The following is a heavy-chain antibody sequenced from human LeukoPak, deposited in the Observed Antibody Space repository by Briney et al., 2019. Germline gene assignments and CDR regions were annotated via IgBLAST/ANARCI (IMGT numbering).Heavy chain of an antibody. V-gene: IGHV3-23*01. CDR2: STGGST. D-gene: IGHD1-26*01. CDR1: GFSFSSYA. CDR3: AKGALGAAYWYFDV. J-gene: IGHJ2*01. Sequence: GGSLRLSCAASGFSFSSYAMSWVRQAPGKGLGWVSASTGGSTYYPDSVKGRFAVSRDNSKNTLYLQLNSLRAEDTAVYYCAKGALGAAYWYFDVWGRGTLVSVSS.